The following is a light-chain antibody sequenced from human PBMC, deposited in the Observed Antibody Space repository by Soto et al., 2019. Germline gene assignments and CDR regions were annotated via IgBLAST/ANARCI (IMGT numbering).Light chain of an antibody. J-gene: IGKJ1*01. CDR2: KAS. CDR1: QSISSR. Sequence: DIQMTQSPSTLSASVGDRVTITFRASQSISSRLAWYQQKPGKAPKLLIYKASSLESGVPSRFSGSGSGTEFTLTISSLQPEDFATYSCQQSYSTTWTFGQGTKVHI. V-gene: IGKV1-5*03. CDR3: QQSYSTTWT.